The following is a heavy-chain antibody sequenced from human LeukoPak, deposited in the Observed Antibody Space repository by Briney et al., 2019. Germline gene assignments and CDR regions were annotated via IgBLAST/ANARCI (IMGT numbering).Heavy chain of an antibody. CDR3: ARVITGTTSTTYYYYYYMDV. V-gene: IGHV4-4*09. Sequence: SETLSLTCTVSGGSISSYYWSWIRQPPGKGLEWIGYIYTSGSTNYNPSLKSRVTLSVDTSKNQFSLKLSSVTAADTAVYYCARVITGTTSTTYYYYYYMDVWGKGTTVTVSS. CDR1: GGSISSYY. D-gene: IGHD1-7*01. J-gene: IGHJ6*03. CDR2: IYTSGST.